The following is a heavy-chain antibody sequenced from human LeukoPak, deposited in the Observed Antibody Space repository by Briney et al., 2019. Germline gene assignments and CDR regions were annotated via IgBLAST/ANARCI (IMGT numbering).Heavy chain of an antibody. CDR2: IIPIFGTA. Sequence: ASVMVSCSASGGTFSSYAISWVRQAPGQGLEWMGGIIPIFGTANYAQKFQGRVTITTDESTSTAYMELSSLRSEDTAVYYCARDRFSGSYLYWYFDLWGRGTLVTVSS. CDR1: GGTFSSYA. D-gene: IGHD1-26*01. V-gene: IGHV1-69*05. J-gene: IGHJ2*01. CDR3: ARDRFSGSYLYWYFDL.